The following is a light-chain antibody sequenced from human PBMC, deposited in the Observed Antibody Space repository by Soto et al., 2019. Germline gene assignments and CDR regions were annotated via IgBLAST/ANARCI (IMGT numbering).Light chain of an antibody. J-gene: IGKJ2*01. CDR1: QSVSSS. V-gene: IGKV3-11*01. CDR3: QQRITWPST. CDR2: DAS. Sequence: EIVLTQSPATLSLSPGESATLSFRASQSVSSSLAWYQQKTGQAPRLLIYDASNRATGIPARFSGSGSGTDFTLTISSLEPEDFAIYYCQQRITWPSTFGQGTKLEIK.